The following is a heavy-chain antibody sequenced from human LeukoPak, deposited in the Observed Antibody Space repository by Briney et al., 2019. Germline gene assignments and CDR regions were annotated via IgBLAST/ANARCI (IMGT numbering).Heavy chain of an antibody. CDR2: IYSGGST. J-gene: IGHJ4*02. CDR3: ARELMGGSYYAY. D-gene: IGHD1-26*01. Sequence: GGSLRLSCAASGFTFSSYAMSWVRQAPGKGLEWVSVIYSGGSTYYADSVKGRFTISRDNSKNTLYLQMNSLRAEDTAVYYCARELMGGSYYAYWGQGTLVTVSS. V-gene: IGHV3-53*01. CDR1: GFTFSSYA.